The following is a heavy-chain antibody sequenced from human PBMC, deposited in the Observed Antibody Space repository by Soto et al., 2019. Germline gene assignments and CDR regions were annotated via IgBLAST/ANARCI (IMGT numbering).Heavy chain of an antibody. CDR1: GFTFSSYG. V-gene: IGHV3-33*01. CDR3: ARGAYCGGDCYQADAFDI. D-gene: IGHD2-21*02. CDR2: IWYDGSNK. J-gene: IGHJ3*02. Sequence: VQLVESGGGVVQPGRSLRLSCAASGFTFSSYGMHWVRQAPGKGLEWVAVIWYDGSNKYYADSVKGRFTISRDNSKNTLYLQMNSLRAEDTAVYYCARGAYCGGDCYQADAFDIWGQGTMVTVSS.